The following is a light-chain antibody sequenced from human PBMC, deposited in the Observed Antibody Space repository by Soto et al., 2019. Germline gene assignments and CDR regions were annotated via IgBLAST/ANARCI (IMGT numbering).Light chain of an antibody. CDR3: QQYDRSPIT. CDR1: QSVSSSY. Sequence: EIVLTQSPGTLSLSPVERATLSCMASQSVSSSYLAWYQQKPGQAPSLLIYGASRRATGIPDRFSGSGSGTDFTLTISRLEPEDFAVYYCQQYDRSPITFGQGTRLEL. V-gene: IGKV3-20*01. CDR2: GAS. J-gene: IGKJ5*01.